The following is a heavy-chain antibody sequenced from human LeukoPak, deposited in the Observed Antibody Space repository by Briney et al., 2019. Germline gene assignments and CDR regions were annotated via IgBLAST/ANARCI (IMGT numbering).Heavy chain of an antibody. Sequence: ASVKVSCKASGYTLSGYFIHWVRQAPGQGLEWMGWINPKTGGTNYAQKFQGWVTMTRDMSISTVYMELNRLRSDDTAVYYCVRGSSLFYDSGSDYGEVDFDYWGQGTLVPVSS. V-gene: IGHV1-2*04. D-gene: IGHD3-10*01. CDR1: GYTLSGYF. CDR3: VRGSSLFYDSGSDYGEVDFDY. J-gene: IGHJ4*02. CDR2: INPKTGGT.